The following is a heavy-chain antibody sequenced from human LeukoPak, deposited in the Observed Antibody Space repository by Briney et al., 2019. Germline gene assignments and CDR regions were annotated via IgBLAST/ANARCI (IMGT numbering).Heavy chain of an antibody. CDR3: ARGSRGGITFGGVIVGAFDI. D-gene: IGHD3-16*02. CDR1: GFTFSSYA. V-gene: IGHV3-30*04. CDR2: ISYDGSNK. Sequence: GRSLRLSCAASGFTFSSYAMHWVRQAPGKGLEWVAVISYDGSNKYYADSVKGRFTISRDNSKNTLYLQMNSLRAEDTAVYYCARGSRGGITFGGVIVGAFDIWGQGTMVTVSS. J-gene: IGHJ3*02.